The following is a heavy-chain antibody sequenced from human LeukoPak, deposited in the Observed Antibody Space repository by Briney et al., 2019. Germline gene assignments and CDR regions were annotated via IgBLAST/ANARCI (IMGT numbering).Heavy chain of an antibody. J-gene: IGHJ3*02. D-gene: IGHD2-15*01. Sequence: GGSLRLSCAASGFTFSSYAMSWVRQAPGKGLEWVLAISVSGGRTYYADSVKGRFTSSRDNSKNPLYLQMNSLRAEDTAVYYCAKGGYCSGGSCYSEDAFDIWGQGTMVTVSS. CDR3: AKGGYCSGGSCYSEDAFDI. CDR1: GFTFSSYA. CDR2: ISVSGGRT. V-gene: IGHV3-23*01.